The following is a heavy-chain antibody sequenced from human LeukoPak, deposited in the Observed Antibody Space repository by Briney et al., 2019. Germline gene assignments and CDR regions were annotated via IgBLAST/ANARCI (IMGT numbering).Heavy chain of an antibody. J-gene: IGHJ4*02. V-gene: IGHV3-30*04. D-gene: IGHD3-22*01. CDR1: GFTFSSYA. CDR3: ARDYYYDSGGYYPFDY. CDR2: ISYDGSNE. Sequence: PGRPLRLSCAASGFTFSSYAMHWVRRAPGKGLEWVAVISYDGSNEYYADSVKGRFTISRDNSRNTLYLQMNNSLRAEDTAVYYCARDYYYDSGGYYPFDYWGQGTLVTVSS.